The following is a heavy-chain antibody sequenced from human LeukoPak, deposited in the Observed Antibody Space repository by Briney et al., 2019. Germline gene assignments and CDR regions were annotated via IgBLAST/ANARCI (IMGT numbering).Heavy chain of an antibody. CDR3: ARLITRGNSFGSDY. J-gene: IGHJ4*02. V-gene: IGHV1-18*01. D-gene: IGHD5-18*01. CDR2: ISGYTGNT. Sequence: ASVKVSCKASGYTFTTYGINWVRQAPGQGLEWMGWISGYTGNTHYAQKIQGRVTMTTDTSTRTAYMELRSLRSDDTAVYYCARLITRGNSFGSDYWGQGTLVTVSS. CDR1: GYTFTTYG.